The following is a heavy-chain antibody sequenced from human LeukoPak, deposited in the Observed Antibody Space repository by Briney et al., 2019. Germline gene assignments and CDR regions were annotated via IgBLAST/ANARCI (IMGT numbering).Heavy chain of an antibody. CDR3: ARGQLLSPYGDYEAPSSFGY. V-gene: IGHV1-46*01. Sequence: ASVKVSCKASGYTFTSYYMHWLRQAPGQGLEWMGIINPSGGSTSYAQKFQGRVTMTRDTSTSTVYMELSSLRSEDTAVYYCARGQLLSPYGDYEAPSSFGYWGQGTLVTVSS. J-gene: IGHJ4*02. D-gene: IGHD4-17*01. CDR2: INPSGGST. CDR1: GYTFTSYY.